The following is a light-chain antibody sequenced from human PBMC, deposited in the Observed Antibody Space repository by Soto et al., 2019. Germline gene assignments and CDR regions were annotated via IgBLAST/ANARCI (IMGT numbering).Light chain of an antibody. CDR3: QHYNNWPPWT. V-gene: IGKV3-15*01. J-gene: IGKJ1*01. CDR2: GAS. CDR1: QSVSTN. Sequence: EIVMTQSPATLSVSPGERAILSCRASQSVSTNLAWYQQKPGQAPRLLIYGASTRATGIPARFSGSGSGTEFTLTISSLQPEDFAVYYCQHYNNWPPWTFGQGTKVEIK.